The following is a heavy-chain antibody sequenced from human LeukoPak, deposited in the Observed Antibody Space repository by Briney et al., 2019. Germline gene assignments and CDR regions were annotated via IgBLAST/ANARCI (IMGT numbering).Heavy chain of an antibody. CDR3: ATAVSVAGDS. Sequence: PGGSLRLSCAASGFTFSTNWMSWVRQAPGKGLEWVAHIKPDGSETYYVDSVKGRFTISRDNAKNSLYLQMNSLRAEDTAVYYCATAVSVAGDSWGQGTLVTVSS. J-gene: IGHJ5*01. D-gene: IGHD6-19*01. CDR1: GFTFSTNW. CDR2: IKPDGSET. V-gene: IGHV3-7*01.